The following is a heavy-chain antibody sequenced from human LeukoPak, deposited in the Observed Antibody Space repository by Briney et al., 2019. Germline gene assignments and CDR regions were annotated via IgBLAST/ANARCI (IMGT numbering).Heavy chain of an antibody. CDR2: IYYSGNT. CDR1: GCSISSYY. V-gene: IGHV4-39*02. CDR3: SEHVPGDYGDSGDI. J-gene: IGHJ3*02. D-gene: IGHD4-17*01. Sequence: SETLSLTCTASGCSISSYYWGWIRQPPGKGLEWIASIYYSGNTYYYPSLESRVTITVDTYKNHSVLKLSSIIAADAAVYFCSEHVPGDYGDSGDIWGQGTMVTVSS.